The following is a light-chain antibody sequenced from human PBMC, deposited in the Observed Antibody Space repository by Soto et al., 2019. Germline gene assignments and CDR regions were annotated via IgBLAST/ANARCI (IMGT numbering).Light chain of an antibody. CDR2: DAS. J-gene: IGKJ4*01. V-gene: IGKV3-11*01. CDR3: QRRRDWPLT. CDR1: QSVGNI. Sequence: EIVLTQSPATLSLSPGDRATLSCRASQSVGNILAWYQQKPGQPPRLLMYDASERATGVPVRFSGSGSGADFTLSIKSLEPDEFAVYYCQRRRDWPLTVGGGKKLEL.